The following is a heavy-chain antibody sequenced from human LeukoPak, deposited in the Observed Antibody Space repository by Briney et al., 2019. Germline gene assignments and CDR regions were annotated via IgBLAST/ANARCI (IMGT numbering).Heavy chain of an antibody. D-gene: IGHD6-6*01. J-gene: IGHJ6*03. CDR2: ISSSSTTI. Sequence: GGSLRLSCEGSGFSLSAYNMNWVRQAPGKGLESVSYISSSSTTIFYADSVKGRFTISRDNAKNSLYLQMNSLRPEDTAVYFCARDRHVPGLYYYYMDVWGKGTTVTVSS. V-gene: IGHV3-48*01. CDR1: GFSLSAYN. CDR3: ARDRHVPGLYYYYMDV.